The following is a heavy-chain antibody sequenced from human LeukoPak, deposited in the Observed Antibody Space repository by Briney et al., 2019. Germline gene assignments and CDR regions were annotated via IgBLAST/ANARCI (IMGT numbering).Heavy chain of an antibody. CDR1: GGSFSGYY. D-gene: IGHD3-10*01. Sequence: SETLSLTCAVYGGSFSGYYWSWIRQPPGKGLEWIGEINHSGSTNYNPSLKSRVTISVDTSKNQFSLNLSSVTAADTAVYYCARERNTYGSGSYYDYWGQGTLVTVSS. CDR2: INHSGST. J-gene: IGHJ4*02. V-gene: IGHV4-34*01. CDR3: ARERNTYGSGSYYDY.